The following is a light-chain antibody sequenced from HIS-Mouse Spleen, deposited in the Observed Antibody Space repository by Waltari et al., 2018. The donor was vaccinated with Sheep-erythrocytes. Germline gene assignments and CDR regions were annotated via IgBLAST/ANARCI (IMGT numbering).Light chain of an antibody. CDR3: QQDYSTLT. J-gene: IGKJ4*01. CDR2: WAS. V-gene: IGKV4-1*01. Sequence: DIVMTQSPDSLAVSLGERATINCKSSQSVLYSSNNKNYLAWYQQKPGQPPKLLIYWASTRESGVPDRFSGSGYGTDFTLTISSLQAEDVAVYYCQQDYSTLTFGGGTKVEIK. CDR1: QSVLYSSNNKNY.